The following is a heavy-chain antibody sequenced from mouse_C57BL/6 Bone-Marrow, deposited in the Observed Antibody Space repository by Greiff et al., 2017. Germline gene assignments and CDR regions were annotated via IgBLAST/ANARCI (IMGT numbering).Heavy chain of an antibody. D-gene: IGHD1-1*02. CDR2: ISSGGSYT. CDR1: GFTFSSYG. CDR3: ARRSMGGYFDV. V-gene: IGHV5-6*02. J-gene: IGHJ1*03. Sequence: EVKLMESGGDLVKPGGSLKLSCAASGFTFSSYGMSWVRQTPDKRLEWVATISSGGSYTYYPDSVKGRFTISRDNAKNTLYLQMSSLKSEDTAMYYCARRSMGGYFDVWGTGTTVTVSS.